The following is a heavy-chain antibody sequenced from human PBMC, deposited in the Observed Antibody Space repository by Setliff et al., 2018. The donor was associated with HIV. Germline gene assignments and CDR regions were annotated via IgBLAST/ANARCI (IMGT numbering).Heavy chain of an antibody. CDR2: IIPFFGTT. V-gene: IGHV1-69*05. J-gene: IGHJ2*01. D-gene: IGHD3-22*01. Sequence: ASVKVSCKTSGDTFSSYSVSWVRQAPGQGLQWMGGIIPFFGTTNYAQKFQDRVRITTDEAAPAAPATTVYMELSSLRSDDTAVYYCARGRRSDYYDSDGYLYYYFDLWGRGTLVT. CDR1: GDTFSSYS. CDR3: ARGRRSDYYDSDGYLYYYFDL.